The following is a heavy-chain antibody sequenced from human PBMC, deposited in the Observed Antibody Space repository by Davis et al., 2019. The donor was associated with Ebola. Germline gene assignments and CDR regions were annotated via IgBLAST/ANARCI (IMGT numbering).Heavy chain of an antibody. D-gene: IGHD1-26*01. CDR2: INPNSGNR. Sequence: AASVKVSCKASGYTFTGYYMHWVRQAPGQGLEWMGRINPNSGNRGYVQKFQGRVTMTRNTSISTAYMELSSLRSEDTAVYYCARGRAGSFNWFDPWGQGTLVTVSS. J-gene: IGHJ5*02. CDR3: ARGRAGSFNWFDP. CDR1: GYTFTGYY. V-gene: IGHV1-8*01.